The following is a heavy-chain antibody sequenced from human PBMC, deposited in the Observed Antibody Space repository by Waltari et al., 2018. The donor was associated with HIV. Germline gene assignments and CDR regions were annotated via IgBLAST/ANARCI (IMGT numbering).Heavy chain of an antibody. Sequence: QVQLVQSGAEVKKPGASVKVSCKASGYTFTGYYMHWVRQAPGQGLEWMGWINPNSGGTNYAQKFQGRVTMTRDTSISTAYMGLSRLRSDDTAVQYCARDRARTTDYYYYGMDVWGKGTTVTVSS. D-gene: IGHD1-7*01. V-gene: IGHV1-2*02. CDR2: INPNSGGT. CDR3: ARDRARTTDYYYYGMDV. J-gene: IGHJ6*04. CDR1: GYTFTGYY.